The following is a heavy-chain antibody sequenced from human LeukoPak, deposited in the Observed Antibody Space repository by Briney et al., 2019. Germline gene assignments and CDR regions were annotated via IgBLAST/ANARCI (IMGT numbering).Heavy chain of an antibody. V-gene: IGHV4-39*07. CDR2: IYYSGST. CDR1: GGSISSSSYY. D-gene: IGHD2-2*01. Sequence: PSETLSLTCTVSGGSISSSSYYWGWIRQPPGKGLEWIGSIYYSGSTYYNPSLKSRVTISVDTSKNQFSLKLSSVTAADTAVYYCARAALSPDAFDIWGQGTMVTVSS. J-gene: IGHJ3*02. CDR3: ARAALSPDAFDI.